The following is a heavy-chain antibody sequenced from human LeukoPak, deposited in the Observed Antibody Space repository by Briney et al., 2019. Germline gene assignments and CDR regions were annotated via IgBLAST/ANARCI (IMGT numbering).Heavy chain of an antibody. CDR1: GFTFSSYA. Sequence: PGGSLRLSCAASGFTFSSYAMHWVRQAPGKGLEWVAVISYDGSNKYYADSVKGRFTISRDNSKNTLYLQMNSLRAEDTAVYYCAREGISYYVACLDCWGQGTLVTVSS. D-gene: IGHD3-10*02. J-gene: IGHJ4*02. V-gene: IGHV3-30-3*01. CDR2: ISYDGSNK. CDR3: AREGISYYVACLDC.